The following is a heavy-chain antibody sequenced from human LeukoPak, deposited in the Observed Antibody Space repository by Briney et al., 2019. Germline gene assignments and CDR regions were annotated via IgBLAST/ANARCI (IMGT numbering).Heavy chain of an antibody. CDR3: ARGLGGAYYDSSGYYDY. D-gene: IGHD3-22*01. CDR2: ISRSDGNT. CDR1: GFTFSKYD. J-gene: IGHJ4*02. Sequence: GGSLRLSCAASGFTFSKYDMYWVRQAPGKGLECVSVISRSDGNTYYADSVKGRFTISRDNAKNSLYLQMNSLRAEDTAVYYCARGLGGAYYDSSGYYDYWGQGTLVTVSS. V-gene: IGHV3-21*01.